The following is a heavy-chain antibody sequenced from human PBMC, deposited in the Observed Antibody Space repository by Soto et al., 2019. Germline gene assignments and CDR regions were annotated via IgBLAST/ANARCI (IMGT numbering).Heavy chain of an antibody. D-gene: IGHD3-10*01. CDR1: GGSISSYY. Sequence: SETLSLTCTVSGGSISSYYWSWIRQPPGKGLEWIGYIYYSGSTNYNPSLKSRVTISVDTSKNQLSLKLISVTAADTAVYYCARLGAGYGSGSYYNLDYWGQGTLVTVSS. CDR2: IYYSGST. V-gene: IGHV4-59*08. J-gene: IGHJ4*02. CDR3: ARLGAGYGSGSYYNLDY.